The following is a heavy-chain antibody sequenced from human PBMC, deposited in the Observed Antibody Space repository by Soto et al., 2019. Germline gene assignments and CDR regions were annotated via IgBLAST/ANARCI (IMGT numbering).Heavy chain of an antibody. CDR3: AKGDLGYCSSTSCPRQRFDC. CDR1: GFTFSDFA. Sequence: PGGSLRLSCAASGFTFSDFAMSWVRQAPGKGLEWVSSLSGSGGSTYYADSVKGRFTISRDNSKNTLYLQMNSLRADDTAVYYCAKGDLGYCSSTSCPRQRFDCWGQGTLVTVSS. V-gene: IGHV3-23*01. CDR2: LSGSGGST. D-gene: IGHD2-2*01. J-gene: IGHJ4*02.